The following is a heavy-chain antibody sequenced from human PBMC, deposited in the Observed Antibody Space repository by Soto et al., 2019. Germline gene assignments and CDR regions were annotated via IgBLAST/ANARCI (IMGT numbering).Heavy chain of an antibody. V-gene: IGHV1-3*01. CDR1: GYTFTSYA. Sequence: ASVKVSCKASGYTFTSYAMHWVRQAPGQRLEWMGWINAGNGNTKYSQKSQGRVTITRDTSASTAYMELSSLRSEDTAVYYCARVRQWLVWYYFDYWGQGTLVTVSS. J-gene: IGHJ4*02. CDR2: INAGNGNT. D-gene: IGHD6-19*01. CDR3: ARVRQWLVWYYFDY.